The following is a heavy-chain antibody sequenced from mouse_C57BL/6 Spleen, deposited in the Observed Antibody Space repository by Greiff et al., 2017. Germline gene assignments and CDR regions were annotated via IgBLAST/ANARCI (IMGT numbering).Heavy chain of an antibody. Sequence: VKLVESGAELARPGASVKLSCKASGYTFTSYGISWVKQRTGQGLEWIGEIYPRSGNTYYNEKFKGKATLTADKSSSTAYMELRSLTSEDSAVYFCARGSNYVSMDYWGQGTSVTVSS. CDR2: IYPRSGNT. D-gene: IGHD2-5*01. J-gene: IGHJ4*01. CDR3: ARGSNYVSMDY. V-gene: IGHV1-81*01. CDR1: GYTFTSYG.